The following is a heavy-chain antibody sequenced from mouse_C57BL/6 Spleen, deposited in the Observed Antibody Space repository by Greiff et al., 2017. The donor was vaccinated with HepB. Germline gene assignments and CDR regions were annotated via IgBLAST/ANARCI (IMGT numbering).Heavy chain of an antibody. CDR2: IHPNSGST. Sequence: VQLQQPGAELVKPGASVTLSCKASGYTFTSYWMHWVKQRPGQGLEWIGMIHPNSGSTNYNEKFKSKATLTVDKSSSTAYMQLSSLTSEDSAVYYCAALGGTERDYYFDYWGQGTTLTVSS. J-gene: IGHJ2*01. V-gene: IGHV1-64*01. D-gene: IGHD3-3*01. CDR3: AALGGTERDYYFDY. CDR1: GYTFTSYW.